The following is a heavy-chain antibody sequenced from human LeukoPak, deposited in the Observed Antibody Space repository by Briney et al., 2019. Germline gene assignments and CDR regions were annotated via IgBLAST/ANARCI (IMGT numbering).Heavy chain of an antibody. CDR3: ARDFEGEMAKILFDY. CDR1: GFTFSSYS. V-gene: IGHV3-48*01. Sequence: GGSLRLSCAASGFTFSSYSMNWVRQAPGKGLEWVSYISSSSSTIYYADSVKGRFTISRDNAKNSLYLQMNSLRAEDTAVYYCARDFEGEMAKILFDYWGQGTLVTVSS. D-gene: IGHD5-24*01. CDR2: ISSSSSTI. J-gene: IGHJ4*02.